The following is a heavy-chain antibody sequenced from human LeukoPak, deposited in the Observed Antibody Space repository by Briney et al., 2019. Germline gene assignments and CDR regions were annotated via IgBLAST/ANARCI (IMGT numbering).Heavy chain of an antibody. CDR1: GGSISSSSYY. D-gene: IGHD3-10*01. J-gene: IGHJ5*02. Sequence: SETLSLTCTVSGGSISSSSYYWGWIRQPPGKGLEWIGSIYYSGSTYYNPSLKSRVTISVDTSKNQFSLKLSSVTAADTAVYYCARVLNYYGSGSPRFDPWGQGTLVTVSS. CDR3: ARVLNYYGSGSPRFDP. CDR2: IYYSGST. V-gene: IGHV4-39*07.